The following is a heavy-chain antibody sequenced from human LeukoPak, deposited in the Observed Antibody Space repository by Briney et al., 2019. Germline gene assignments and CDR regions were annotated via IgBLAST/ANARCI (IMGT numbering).Heavy chain of an antibody. CDR1: GGSFSDYY. J-gene: IGHJ3*02. V-gene: IGHV4-34*01. D-gene: IGHD2/OR15-2a*01. CDR2: INHSGST. CDR3: ARLSVHYAFDI. Sequence: SETLSLTCAVYGGSFSDYYWSWIRQPPGKGLEWIGEINHSGSTNYNPSLKSRVTISVDTSKNQFSLKLSSVTAADTAVYYCARLSVHYAFDIWGQGTMVTVSS.